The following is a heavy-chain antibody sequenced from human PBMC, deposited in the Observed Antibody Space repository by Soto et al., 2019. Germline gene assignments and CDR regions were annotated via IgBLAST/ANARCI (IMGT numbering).Heavy chain of an antibody. Sequence: QVQLVESGGGVVQPGRSLRLSCVASGFTFSTYGMHWVRQAPGKGLEWVAVISYNGGNKYYADAVKGRFTIPRDHSQNTRYLQTSGLRPDDTAVYSCARDVSGGSRLGELSADFDYWGQGTPVTVSS. V-gene: IGHV3-30*03. CDR3: ARDVSGGSRLGELSADFDY. CDR2: ISYNGGNK. J-gene: IGHJ4*02. D-gene: IGHD3-16*02. CDR1: GFTFSTYG.